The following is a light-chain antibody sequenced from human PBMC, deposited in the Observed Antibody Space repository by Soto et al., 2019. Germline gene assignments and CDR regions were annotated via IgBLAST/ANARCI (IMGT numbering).Light chain of an antibody. CDR1: SSDVGSHNF. J-gene: IGLJ2*01. CDR2: EVS. CDR3: YSYVGSIS. Sequence: QSALTQPASVSGSPGQSITISCTGTSSDVGSHNFVSLYQQRPGKAPELIIYEVSIRPSGVSYRFSGSKSGNTASLTISGLQTEDEADYYCYSYVGSISFGGGTKVTVL. V-gene: IGLV2-23*02.